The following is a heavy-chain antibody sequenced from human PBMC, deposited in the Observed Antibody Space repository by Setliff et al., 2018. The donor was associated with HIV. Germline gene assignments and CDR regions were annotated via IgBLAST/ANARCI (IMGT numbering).Heavy chain of an antibody. J-gene: IGHJ3*02. Sequence: PSEPLSLTCAVSGYSISTAYYWAWIRQSPGKGLEWSGGFHHSGSAHYNPSLKSRVTISGQTSKNQFSLTLTSVTAADTAIYYCARQGAGYYYDSSDYYTGNGFDMWGQGTMVTVSS. CDR3: ARQGAGYYYDSSDYYTGNGFDM. CDR2: FHHSGSA. CDR1: GYSISTAYY. D-gene: IGHD3-22*01. V-gene: IGHV4-38-2*01.